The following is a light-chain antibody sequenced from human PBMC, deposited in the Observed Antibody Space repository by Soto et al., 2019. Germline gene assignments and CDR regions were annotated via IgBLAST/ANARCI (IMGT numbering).Light chain of an antibody. CDR3: QQSYSTPT. J-gene: IGKJ1*01. V-gene: IGKV1-39*01. CDR1: QSISSY. Sequence: DIQMTPSASSLCESVGDRVTITCRASQSISSYLNWYQQKPGKAPKLLIYAASSLQSGVPSRFSGSGSGTDFTLTISSLQPEDFATYYCQQSYSTPTFGQGTKVDIK. CDR2: AAS.